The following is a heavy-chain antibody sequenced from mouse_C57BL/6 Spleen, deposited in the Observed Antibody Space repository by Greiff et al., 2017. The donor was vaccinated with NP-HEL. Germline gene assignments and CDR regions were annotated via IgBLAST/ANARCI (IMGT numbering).Heavy chain of an antibody. D-gene: IGHD2-1*01. J-gene: IGHJ3*01. Sequence: QVHVKQPGAELVRPGSSVKLSCKASGYTFTSYWMHWVKQRPIQGLEWIGNIDPSDSETHYNQKFKDKATLTVDKSSSTAYMQLSSLTSEDSAVYYCAREGVCYGNYAWFAYWGQGTLVTVSA. CDR2: IDPSDSET. CDR3: AREGVCYGNYAWFAY. V-gene: IGHV1-52*01. CDR1: GYTFTSYW.